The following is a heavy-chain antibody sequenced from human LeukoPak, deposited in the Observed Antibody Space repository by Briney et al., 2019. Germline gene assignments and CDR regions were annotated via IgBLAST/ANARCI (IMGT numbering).Heavy chain of an antibody. V-gene: IGHV3-15*01. CDR3: TLIQGWGAGSYYRDF. D-gene: IGHD3-10*01. J-gene: IGHJ4*02. CDR2: IKSKTDGGTT. Sequence: GASLRLSCAASGFTFSNTWMSWVRQAPGEGLEWVGRIKSKTDGGTTDYAAPVKGRFTISRDDSKNTLYLQMNSLTTEDTAVYYCTLIQGWGAGSYYRDFWGQGTLVTVSS. CDR1: GFTFSNTW.